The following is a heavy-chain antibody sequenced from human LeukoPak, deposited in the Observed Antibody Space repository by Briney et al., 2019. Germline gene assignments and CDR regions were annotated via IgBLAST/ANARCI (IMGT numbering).Heavy chain of an antibody. J-gene: IGHJ4*02. CDR2: MNPNSGNT. V-gene: IGHV1-8*01. D-gene: IGHD2-15*01. Sequence: ASVKVSCKASGYTFTSYDINWVRQATGQGLEWMGWMNPNSGNTGYAQKFQGRVTMTRNTSISTAYMELGSLRSEDTAVYYCARGYCSGGSCWLDYWGQGTLVTVSS. CDR1: GYTFTSYD. CDR3: ARGYCSGGSCWLDY.